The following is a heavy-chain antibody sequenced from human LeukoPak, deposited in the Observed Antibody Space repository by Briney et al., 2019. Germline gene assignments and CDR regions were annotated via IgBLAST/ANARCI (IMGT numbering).Heavy chain of an antibody. CDR3: AKDPRYCSSTSCPP. V-gene: IGHV3-30*02. Sequence: GGSLRLSCAASGFTFSSYGMHWVRQAPGKGLEWVAFIRYDGSNKYYADSVKGRFTISRDNSKNTLYLQMNSLRAEGTAVYYCAKDPRYCSSTSCPPWGQGTLVTVSS. J-gene: IGHJ5*02. CDR1: GFTFSSYG. D-gene: IGHD2-2*01. CDR2: IRYDGSNK.